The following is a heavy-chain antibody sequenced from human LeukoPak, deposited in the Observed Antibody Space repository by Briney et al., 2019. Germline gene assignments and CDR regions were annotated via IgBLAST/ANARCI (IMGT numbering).Heavy chain of an antibody. J-gene: IGHJ4*02. V-gene: IGHV4-39*07. CDR1: GGSISSSSYF. CDR3: ARERDYGDY. Sequence: SETLSLTCTVSGGSISSSSYFWGWIRQPPGKGLEWIGSIYYSGSTYYNPSLQSRVTISVDTSKNQFSLKLTSVTASDTAIYYCARERDYGDYWGQGTLVTVSS. CDR2: IYYSGST.